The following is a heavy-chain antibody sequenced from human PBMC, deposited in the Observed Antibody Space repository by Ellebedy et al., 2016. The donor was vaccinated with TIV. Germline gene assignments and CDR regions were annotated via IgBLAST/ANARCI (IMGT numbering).Heavy chain of an antibody. D-gene: IGHD3-3*01. J-gene: IGHJ5*02. V-gene: IGHV3-23*01. Sequence: PGGSLRLSCAASGFPFSSYAMTWARQAPGKGLEWVSVISGSGGSTFYADPVKGRFTISRDNSKNTLYLQMNSLRAEDTDIYYCAKGVRVEWLLLNWFDPWGQGTLVTVSS. CDR3: AKGVRVEWLLLNWFDP. CDR1: GFPFSSYA. CDR2: ISGSGGST.